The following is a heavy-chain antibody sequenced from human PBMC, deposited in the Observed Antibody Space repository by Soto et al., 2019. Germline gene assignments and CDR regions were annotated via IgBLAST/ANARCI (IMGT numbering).Heavy chain of an antibody. Sequence: SETLSLTCTVSGGSISSYYWSWIRQPPGKGLEWIGYIYYSGSTNYNPSLKSRVTISVDTSKNQFSLKLSSVTAADTAVYYCARHRYYDILTGPPEGFDYWGQGTLVTVSS. J-gene: IGHJ4*02. D-gene: IGHD3-9*01. CDR3: ARHRYYDILTGPPEGFDY. CDR1: GGSISSYY. CDR2: IYYSGST. V-gene: IGHV4-59*08.